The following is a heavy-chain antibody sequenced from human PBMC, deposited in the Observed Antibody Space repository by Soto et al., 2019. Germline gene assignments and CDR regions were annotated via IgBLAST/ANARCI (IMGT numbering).Heavy chain of an antibody. Sequence: GGSLRLSCAASGFTFDDYTMHWVRQAPGKGLEWVSLISWDGGSTYYADSVKGRFTISRDNSKNSLYLQMNSLRTEDTALYYCARPEYSSSSYGMDGWGQGTTVTVSS. CDR3: ARPEYSSSSYGMDG. CDR1: GFTFDDYT. J-gene: IGHJ6*01. CDR2: ISWDGGST. V-gene: IGHV3-43*01. D-gene: IGHD6-6*01.